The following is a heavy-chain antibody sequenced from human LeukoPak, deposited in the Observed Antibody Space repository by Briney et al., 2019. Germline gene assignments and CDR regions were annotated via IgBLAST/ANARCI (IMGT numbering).Heavy chain of an antibody. CDR2: XXXXGXXX. Sequence: GGSLXLSXEDSGFTFDDYGXXXXXQAXGRGLXXXXXXXXXGXXXXXXDSVKGRXXXXXDXAKNSLYLQMNSLIVEDTALYYCARDLSSNWYNFGYWGQGTLVTVSS. D-gene: IGHD6-13*01. CDR1: GFTFDDYG. J-gene: IGHJ4*02. CDR3: ARDLSSNWYNFGY. V-gene: IGHV3-20*03.